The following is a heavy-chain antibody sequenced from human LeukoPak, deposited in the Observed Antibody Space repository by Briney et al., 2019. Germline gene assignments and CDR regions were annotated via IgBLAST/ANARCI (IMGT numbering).Heavy chain of an antibody. Sequence: GGSLRLSCAASGFTFSSYGMHWVRQAPGKGLEWLAVIWFDGSNNYYADSVKGRFTISRDNSKNTLSLQVNSLRAEDTAVYYCAKVMGERFGNGAFDIWGQGTMVTVSS. V-gene: IGHV3-33*06. CDR1: GFTFSSYG. CDR2: IWFDGSNN. CDR3: AKVMGERFGNGAFDI. J-gene: IGHJ3*02. D-gene: IGHD2-8*01.